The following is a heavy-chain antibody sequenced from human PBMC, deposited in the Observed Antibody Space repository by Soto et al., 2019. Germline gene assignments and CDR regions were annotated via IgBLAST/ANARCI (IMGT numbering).Heavy chain of an antibody. CDR3: AKPGRVITSSADAFEF. CDR2: MSGSGGTT. J-gene: IGHJ3*01. CDR1: GFTFRSSA. D-gene: IGHD3-10*01. Sequence: PGGSLRLSCAASGFTFRSSALSWVRQAPGKGLEWVSVMSGSGGTTYYADSVKGRFTISRDNSKNTLYLQMNSLRAEDTAVYYCAKPGRVITSSADAFEFWGQGTMVTVSS. V-gene: IGHV3-23*01.